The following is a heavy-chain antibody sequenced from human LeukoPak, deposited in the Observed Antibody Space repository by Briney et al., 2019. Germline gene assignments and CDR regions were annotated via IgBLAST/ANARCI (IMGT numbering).Heavy chain of an antibody. CDR3: AKDRGSGWPMDY. V-gene: IGHV3-9*01. Sequence: GGSLRLSCAASGFTFDDYAMHWVRQAPGKGLEWVSGISWNSGSIGYADSVKGRFTISRDNAKNSLYLQMNSLRAEDTALYYCAKDRGSGWPMDYWGQGTLVTVSS. CDR2: ISWNSGSI. CDR1: GFTFDDYA. J-gene: IGHJ4*02. D-gene: IGHD6-19*01.